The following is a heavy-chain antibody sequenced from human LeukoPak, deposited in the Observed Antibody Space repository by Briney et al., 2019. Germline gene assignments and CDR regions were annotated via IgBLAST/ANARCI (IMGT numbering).Heavy chain of an antibody. CDR1: GGSFSGYY. J-gene: IGHJ4*02. D-gene: IGHD3-10*01. CDR2: INHSGST. V-gene: IGHV4-34*01. Sequence: SSETLSLTCAVYGGSFSGYYWSWIRQPPGKGLEWIGEINHSGSTNYNPSLKSRVTISVDTSKNQFSLKLSSVTAADTAVYYCARRVYTYYSDYWGQGTLVTVSS. CDR3: ARRVYTYYSDY.